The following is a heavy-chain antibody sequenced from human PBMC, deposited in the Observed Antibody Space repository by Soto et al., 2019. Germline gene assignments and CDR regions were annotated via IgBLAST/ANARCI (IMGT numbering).Heavy chain of an antibody. CDR2: SGGSGENT. CDR1: GFTFNSYA. J-gene: IGHJ4*02. V-gene: IGHV3-23*01. Sequence: GGSLRLSCGASGFTFNSYAMSWVRQAPGRGLEWVSTSGGSGENTYYVDSVKGRFTISRDNSKNMVYLQMNNLRAEDTAVYHCTKGAGGPNTGYDYWGQGTLVTVSS. CDR3: TKGAGGPNTGYDY. D-gene: IGHD5-12*01.